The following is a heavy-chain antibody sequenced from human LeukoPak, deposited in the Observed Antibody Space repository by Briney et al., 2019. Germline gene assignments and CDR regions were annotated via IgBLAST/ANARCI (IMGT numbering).Heavy chain of an antibody. D-gene: IGHD1-26*01. CDR1: GYSFTSYT. Sequence: ASVKVSCKASGYSFTSYTIHWLRQAPGQRPEWIGWVNAGNDNTKYSQDFQGRVTITKDTSATTAYMELSSLRSDDMGVYYCARGNSWDLLFDFWGQGTLVTVSS. CDR3: ARGNSWDLLFDF. J-gene: IGHJ4*02. V-gene: IGHV1-3*03. CDR2: VNAGNDNT.